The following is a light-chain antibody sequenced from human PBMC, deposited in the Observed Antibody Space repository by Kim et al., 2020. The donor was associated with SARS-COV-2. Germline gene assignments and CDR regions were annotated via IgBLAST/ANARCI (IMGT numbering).Light chain of an antibody. J-gene: IGLJ1*01. CDR2: QDT. Sequence: SAEQTASISCSGDKLGDKYTCWYQQKPGQSPVLVIYQDTKRPSGIPERFSGSNSGNTATLTISGTQAMDEADYYCQAWDSSTPYVFGTGTKVTVL. V-gene: IGLV3-1*01. CDR1: KLGDKY. CDR3: QAWDSSTPYV.